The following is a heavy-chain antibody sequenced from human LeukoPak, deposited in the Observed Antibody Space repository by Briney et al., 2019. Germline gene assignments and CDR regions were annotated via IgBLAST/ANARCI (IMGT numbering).Heavy chain of an antibody. D-gene: IGHD3-9*01. V-gene: IGHV1-69*01. CDR3: ARGIRYFDWVAFDI. J-gene: IGHJ3*02. CDR1: GGTFSSYA. CDR2: IIPTFGTA. Sequence: VASVKVSCKASGGTFSSYAISWVRQAPGQGLEWMGGIIPTFGTANYAQKFQGRVTITADESTSTAYMELSSLRSEDTAVYYCARGIRYFDWVAFDIWGQGTMVTVSS.